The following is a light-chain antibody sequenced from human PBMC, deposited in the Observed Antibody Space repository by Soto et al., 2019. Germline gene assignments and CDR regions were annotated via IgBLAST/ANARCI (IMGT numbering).Light chain of an antibody. Sequence: QSALTQPASVSGSPGQSISISCTGTSSDVGGSNYVSWYQQHPGKVPKLLIYWNDQRPSGVPDRFSGSKSGTSASLAISGLRSQDEADYYCAAWDGTLSGVVFGGGTKLTVL. CDR3: AAWDGTLSGVV. J-gene: IGLJ3*02. CDR2: WND. V-gene: IGLV1-47*01. CDR1: SSDVGGSNY.